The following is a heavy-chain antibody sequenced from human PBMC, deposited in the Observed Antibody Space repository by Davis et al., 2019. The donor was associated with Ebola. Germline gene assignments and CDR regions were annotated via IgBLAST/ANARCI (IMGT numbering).Heavy chain of an antibody. CDR1: GGSFSGYY. CDR2: INHSGST. J-gene: IGHJ4*02. V-gene: IGHV4-34*01. D-gene: IGHD5-18*01. Sequence: PGGSLRLSCAVYGGSFSGYYWSWIRQPPGKGLEWIGEINHSGSTNYNPSLKSRVTISVDTSKNQFSLKLSSVTAADTAVYYCARNTRIQLWRGRFDYWGQGTLVTVSS. CDR3: ARNTRIQLWRGRFDY.